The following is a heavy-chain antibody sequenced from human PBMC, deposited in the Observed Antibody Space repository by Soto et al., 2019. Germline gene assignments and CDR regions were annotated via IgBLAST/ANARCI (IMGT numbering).Heavy chain of an antibody. V-gene: IGHV3-48*01. D-gene: IGHD2-2*02. CDR3: VRSDGRYCSSTSCYTPRH. J-gene: IGHJ4*02. Sequence: GGSLRLSCAASGFTFSSYSMNWVRQAPGKGQEWVSYISSSSSTIYYADSVKGRFTISRDNAKNSLYLQMNSLRAEDTAVYYCVRSDGRYCSSTSCYTPRHWGQGTLVTVSS. CDR2: ISSSSSTI. CDR1: GFTFSSYS.